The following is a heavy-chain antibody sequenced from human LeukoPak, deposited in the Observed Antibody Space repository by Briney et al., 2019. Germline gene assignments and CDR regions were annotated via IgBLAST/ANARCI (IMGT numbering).Heavy chain of an antibody. V-gene: IGHV4-30-4*01. CDR3: ARGAHRDYGNPFDY. Sequence: SQTLSLTCTVSGGSISSGDYYWRWIRQPPGKGLEWIGYIYYSGSTYYNPSLKSRVTISVDTSKNQFSLKLSSVTAADTAVYYCARGAHRDYGNPFDYWGQGTLVTVSS. D-gene: IGHD4-11*01. CDR2: IYYSGST. CDR1: GGSISSGDYY. J-gene: IGHJ4*02.